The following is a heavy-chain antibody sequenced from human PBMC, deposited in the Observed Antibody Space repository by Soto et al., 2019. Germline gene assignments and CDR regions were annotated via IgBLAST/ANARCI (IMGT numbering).Heavy chain of an antibody. J-gene: IGHJ4*02. CDR2: IREDGSDK. CDR1: GFTFRNYW. CDR3: SRGFCYSNYCYIDS. Sequence: DVQLVESGGGLVQPGGSLRLSCAASGFTFRNYWMNWVRQAPGKGLEWVANIREDGSDKYYVESVEGRFTISRDNARNSLHLQMDSLRADDTAVYYCSRGFCYSNYCYIDSRGQGTEVTVSS. D-gene: IGHD4-4*01. V-gene: IGHV3-7*01.